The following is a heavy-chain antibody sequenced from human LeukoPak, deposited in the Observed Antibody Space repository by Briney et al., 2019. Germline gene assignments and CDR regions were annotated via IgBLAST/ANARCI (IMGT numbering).Heavy chain of an antibody. V-gene: IGHV3-23*01. CDR1: GFKFSSHA. CDR3: AKSESGSYSGDFDY. D-gene: IGHD3-10*01. Sequence: GGSLRLSCAASGFKFSSHAMSWVRQAPGQGLEWVSAISSSGGSTYYADSVKGRFTISRDNSKNTLYLQMNSLRAEDTAVYYCAKSESGSYSGDFDYWGQGTLVTVSS. J-gene: IGHJ4*02. CDR2: ISSSGGST.